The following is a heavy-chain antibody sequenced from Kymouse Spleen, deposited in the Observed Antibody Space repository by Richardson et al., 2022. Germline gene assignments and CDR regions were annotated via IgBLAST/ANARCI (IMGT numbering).Heavy chain of an antibody. D-gene: IGHD3-10*01. J-gene: IGHJ4*02. Sequence: QVQLVESGGGVVQPGRSLRLSCAASGFTFSSYGMHWVRQAPGKGLEWVAVISYDGSNKYYADSVKGRFTISRDNSKNTLYLQMNSLRAEDTAVYYCAKEWVRGVMEDYWGQGTLVTVSS. CDR1: GFTFSSYG. CDR2: ISYDGSNK. V-gene: IGHV3-30*18. CDR3: AKEWVRGVMEDY.